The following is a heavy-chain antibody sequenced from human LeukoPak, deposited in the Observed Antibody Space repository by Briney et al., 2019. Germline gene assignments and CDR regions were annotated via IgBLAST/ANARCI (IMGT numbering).Heavy chain of an antibody. CDR1: GYTFTSYA. V-gene: IGHV1-3*01. D-gene: IGHD2-15*01. Sequence: ASVKVSCKASGYTFTSYAMHWVRQAPGQRLEWMGWINAGNGNTKYSQKFQGRVTITRDTSAGTAYMELSSLRSEDTAVYYCARYCSGGSCYGAIDYWGQGTLVTVSS. CDR2: INAGNGNT. CDR3: ARYCSGGSCYGAIDY. J-gene: IGHJ4*02.